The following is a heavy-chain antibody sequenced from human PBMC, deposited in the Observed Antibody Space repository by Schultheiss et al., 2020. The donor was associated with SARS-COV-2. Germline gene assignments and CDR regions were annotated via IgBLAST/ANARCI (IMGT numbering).Heavy chain of an antibody. CDR1: GASVSSGSYY. Sequence: SETLSLTCTVSGASVSSGSYYWSWVRQPPGKGLEWIGEINHSGSTNYNPSLKSRVTISVDTSKNQFSLKLSSVTAADTAVYYCARENFDYWGQGTLVTVSS. CDR3: ARENFDY. CDR2: INHSGST. J-gene: IGHJ4*02. V-gene: IGHV4-61*01.